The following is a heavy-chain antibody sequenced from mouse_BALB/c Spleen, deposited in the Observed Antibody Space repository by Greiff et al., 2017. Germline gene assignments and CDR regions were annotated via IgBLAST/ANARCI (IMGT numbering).Heavy chain of an antibody. D-gene: IGHD1-2*01. V-gene: IGHV5-6-5*01. CDR3: ARAGTTATWSY. Sequence: EVKLMESGGGLVKPGGSLKLSCAASGFTFSSYAMSWVRQTPEKRLEWVASISSGGSTYYPDSVKGRFTISRDNARNILYLQMSSLRSEDTAMYYCARAGTTATWSYWGQGTTLTVSS. CDR1: GFTFSSYA. CDR2: ISSGGST. J-gene: IGHJ2*01.